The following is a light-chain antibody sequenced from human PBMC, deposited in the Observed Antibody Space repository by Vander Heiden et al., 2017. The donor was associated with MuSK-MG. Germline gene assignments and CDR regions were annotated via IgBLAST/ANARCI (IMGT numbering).Light chain of an antibody. CDR2: ESS. J-gene: IGKJ5*01. CDR1: QSVSSY. V-gene: IGKV3-11*01. CDR3: LQRSNWAIT. Sequence: EIVLTQSPVTLSLSPGERATLSCRPSQSVSSYFAWHQQKPGQAPRLLIYESSKRATRIPARFSGSRSGTDFTLTISILVPEDFAVYYCLQRSNWAITFGQGTRVEIK.